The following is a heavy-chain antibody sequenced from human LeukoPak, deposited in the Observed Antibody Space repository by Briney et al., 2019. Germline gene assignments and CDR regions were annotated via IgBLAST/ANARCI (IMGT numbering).Heavy chain of an antibody. CDR3: AGWSGELLSLFAF. D-gene: IGHD3-10*01. Sequence: ETLSLTCAVSGYSIRSGYYWGWIRQPPGRGLEWIGSVYHSGITYYNPSLKSRVSISVDTSKNQFSMKLSSVTAADTATYYCAGWSGELLSLFAFWGQGTLVTVYS. V-gene: IGHV4-38-2*01. CDR2: VYHSGIT. CDR1: GYSIRSGYY. J-gene: IGHJ4*02.